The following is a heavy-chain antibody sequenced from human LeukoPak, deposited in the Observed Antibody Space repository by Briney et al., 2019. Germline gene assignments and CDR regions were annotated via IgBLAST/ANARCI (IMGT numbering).Heavy chain of an antibody. J-gene: IGHJ4*02. Sequence: GESLRLSCVASGFTFTDHPMNWVRQAPGKGLEWISYIGGDGIAFYADSVKGRFTASKDDARKSMYLQMNSLRVEDTAVYYCAKDRANWAIDDWGQGTQVTVSS. CDR1: GFTFTDHP. V-gene: IGHV3-69-1*01. CDR2: IGGDGIA. CDR3: AKDRANWAIDD. D-gene: IGHD3-16*01.